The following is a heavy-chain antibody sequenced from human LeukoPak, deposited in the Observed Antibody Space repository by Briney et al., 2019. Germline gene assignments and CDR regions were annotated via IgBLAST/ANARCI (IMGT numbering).Heavy chain of an antibody. J-gene: IGHJ4*02. D-gene: IGHD6-6*01. V-gene: IGHV1-2*02. CDR1: GYTFTGYY. CDR3: ARETVYSSSSYNDY. Sequence: ASVKVSCKASGYTFTGYYMHWVRQAPGQGLEWMGWINPNSGGTNYAQKFQGRVTMTRDTSNSTAYMELSRLRSDGTAVYYCARETVYSSSSYNDYWGQGTLVTVSS. CDR2: INPNSGGT.